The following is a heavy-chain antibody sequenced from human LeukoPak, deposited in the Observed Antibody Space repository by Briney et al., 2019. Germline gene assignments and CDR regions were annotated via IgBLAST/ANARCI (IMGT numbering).Heavy chain of an antibody. D-gene: IGHD4-17*01. CDR1: GLTISSSSNY. J-gene: IGHJ4*02. CDR3: AKSAYGDYVGGDY. Sequence: GGSLRLSCAASGLTISSSSNYMSWVRQASGKGLEWVLVLYGGGRTSYADSVKGRFTISRDKSKQTLYLQMNSLRAEDTAVYYCAKSAYGDYVGGDYWGQGTLVTVSS. V-gene: IGHV3-53*01. CDR2: LYGGGRT.